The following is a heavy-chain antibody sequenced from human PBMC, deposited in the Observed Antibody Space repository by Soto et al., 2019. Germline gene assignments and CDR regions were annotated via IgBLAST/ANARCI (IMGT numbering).Heavy chain of an antibody. V-gene: IGHV4-34*01. Sequence: PSETLSLTCAIYGGSFSGFYWSWIRQPPGKGLEWIGEINDSGTTNYNPSLKSRVTISADTSKTHFSLGLTSVTAADTAVYYCARETSLNVYSHYGMDVWGQGTTVTVSS. CDR1: GGSFSGFY. CDR3: ARETSLNVYSHYGMDV. D-gene: IGHD2-8*01. J-gene: IGHJ6*02. CDR2: INDSGTT.